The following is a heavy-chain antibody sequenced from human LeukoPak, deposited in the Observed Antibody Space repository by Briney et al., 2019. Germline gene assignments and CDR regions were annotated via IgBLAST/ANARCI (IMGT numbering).Heavy chain of an antibody. CDR3: ARDVEYCSSTSCHNWFDP. V-gene: IGHV1-18*01. CDR1: GYTFTSYG. J-gene: IGHJ5*02. D-gene: IGHD2-2*01. CDR2: ISAHNGNT. Sequence: ASVKVSCKASGYTFTSYGISWVRQAPGQGLEWMGWISAHNGNTNYAQKLQGRVTMTTDTSTSTAYMELRSLRSDDTAVYYCARDVEYCSSTSCHNWFDPWGQGTLVTVSS.